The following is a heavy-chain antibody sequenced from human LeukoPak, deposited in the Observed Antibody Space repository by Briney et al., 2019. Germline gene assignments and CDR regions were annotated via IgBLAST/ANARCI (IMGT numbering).Heavy chain of an antibody. CDR2: IYHSGST. Sequence: SETLSLTCTVSGGSISSGGYYWSWIRQPPGKGLEWIGYIYHSGSTYYNPSLKSRVTISVDRSKNQFSLKLSSVTAADTAVYYCARDGSGGVYSSSALGADYWGQGTLVTVSS. CDR1: GGSISSGGYY. CDR3: ARDGSGGVYSSSALGADY. D-gene: IGHD6-6*01. J-gene: IGHJ4*02. V-gene: IGHV4-30-2*01.